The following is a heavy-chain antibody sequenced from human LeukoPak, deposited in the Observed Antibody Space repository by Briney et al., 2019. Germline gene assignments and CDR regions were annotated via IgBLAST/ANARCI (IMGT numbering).Heavy chain of an antibody. J-gene: IGHJ6*03. V-gene: IGHV3-23*01. Sequence: GSLRLSCAASGFTFSSYAMSWVRQAPGKGLEWVSAISGSGGSTYYADSVKGRFTISRDNSKSTLYLQMNSLRAEDTAVYYCAKEEYQLLYYYYYYYMDVWGKGTTVTVSS. D-gene: IGHD2-2*02. CDR1: GFTFSSYA. CDR3: AKEEYQLLYYYYYYYMDV. CDR2: ISGSGGST.